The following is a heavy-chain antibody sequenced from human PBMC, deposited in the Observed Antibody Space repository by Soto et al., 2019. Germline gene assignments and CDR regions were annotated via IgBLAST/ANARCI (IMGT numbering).Heavy chain of an antibody. CDR3: ARGEIQYPLLSRVWGDWFDP. V-gene: IGHV1-8*01. D-gene: IGHD2-2*01. CDR2: MNPNSGNT. CDR1: GYTFTSYD. J-gene: IGHJ5*02. Sequence: QVQLVQSGAEVKKPGASVKVSCKASGYTFTSYDINWVRQATGQGLEWMGWMNPNSGNTGYAQKFQGRVTMTRNTSISTAYRERSSLRSEDTAVYYCARGEIQYPLLSRVWGDWFDPWGQGTLVTVSS.